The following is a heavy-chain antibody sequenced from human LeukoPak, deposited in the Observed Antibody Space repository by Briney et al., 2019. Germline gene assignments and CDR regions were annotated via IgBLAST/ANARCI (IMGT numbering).Heavy chain of an antibody. CDR3: ARVSEQWLVRWFDP. CDR2: VYYSGST. D-gene: IGHD6-19*01. CDR1: GGSISNSNYY. Sequence: SETLSLTCTVSGGSISNSNYYWGWIRQPPGKGLEWIGSVYYSGSTSYNPSLKSRVTISVDTSKNQFSLKLSSVTAADTAVYYCARVSEQWLVRWFDPWGQGTLVTVSS. V-gene: IGHV4-39*07. J-gene: IGHJ5*02.